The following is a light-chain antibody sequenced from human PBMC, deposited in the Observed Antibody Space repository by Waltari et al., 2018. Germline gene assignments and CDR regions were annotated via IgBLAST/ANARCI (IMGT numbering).Light chain of an antibody. J-gene: IGKJ3*01. V-gene: IGKV3-20*01. CDR2: GAS. CDR1: QSVSSSS. Sequence: EIVLTQSPGTPSLSPGERATLSCRASQSVSSSSLAWYPQKPGQAPRLLIYGASSRATGIPDRFSGSGSGTDFTLTISRLEPEDFAVYYCQQYGSSPFTFGPGTKVDIK. CDR3: QQYGSSPFT.